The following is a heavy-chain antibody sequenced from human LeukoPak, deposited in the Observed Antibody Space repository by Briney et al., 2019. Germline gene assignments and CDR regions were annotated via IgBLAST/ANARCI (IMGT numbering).Heavy chain of an antibody. Sequence: SETLSLTCAVYGGSFSGYYWSWIRQPPGKGLEWMGEINHSGSTNYNPSLKSRVTISVDTSKNQFSLKLSSVTAADTAVYYCARGRGLYYGSGSQTPWGQGTLVTVSS. V-gene: IGHV4-34*01. J-gene: IGHJ5*02. CDR2: INHSGST. CDR3: ARGRGLYYGSGSQTP. D-gene: IGHD3-10*01. CDR1: GGSFSGYY.